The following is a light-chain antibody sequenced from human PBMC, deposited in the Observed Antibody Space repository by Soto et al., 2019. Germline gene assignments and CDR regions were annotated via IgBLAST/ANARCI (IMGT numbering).Light chain of an antibody. Sequence: QSVLTQPASVSGSPGQSITISCTGTRSDIGGYNYVSWYQQHPDKAPNLIIYDVTHRPSGISNRFSGSKSGNAASLTISGLQPEDEADYYCSSFTSSTSVVFGGGTKVTVL. CDR3: SSFTSSTSVV. CDR2: DVT. J-gene: IGLJ2*01. V-gene: IGLV2-14*03. CDR1: RSDIGGYNY.